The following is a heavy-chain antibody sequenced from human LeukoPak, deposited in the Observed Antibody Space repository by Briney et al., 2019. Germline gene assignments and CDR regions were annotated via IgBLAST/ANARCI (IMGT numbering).Heavy chain of an antibody. V-gene: IGHV4-4*07. Sequence: PSETLSLTCTVSGGSISSYYWSWVRQPAGKGLEWIGRIYTSGSTNYNPSLKSRVTMSVDTSKNQFSLKLSSVTAADTAVYYCARDSGTTGEVKFDHWGQGTLVTVSP. CDR2: IYTSGST. D-gene: IGHD3-10*01. CDR1: GGSISSYY. J-gene: IGHJ5*02. CDR3: ARDSGTTGEVKFDH.